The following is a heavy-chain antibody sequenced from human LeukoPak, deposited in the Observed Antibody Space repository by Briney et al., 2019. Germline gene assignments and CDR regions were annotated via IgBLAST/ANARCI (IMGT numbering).Heavy chain of an antibody. D-gene: IGHD6-6*01. V-gene: IGHV3-23*01. CDR1: GFTFSSYA. J-gene: IGHJ4*02. Sequence: GGSLRLSCAASGFTFSSYAMSWVRQAPGKGPEWVSAISGSGGSTYYADSVKGRFTISRDNSKNTLYLQMNSLRAEDTAVYYCAKDLRSSSSPGSYFDYWGQGTLVTVSS. CDR3: AKDLRSSSSPGSYFDY. CDR2: ISGSGGST.